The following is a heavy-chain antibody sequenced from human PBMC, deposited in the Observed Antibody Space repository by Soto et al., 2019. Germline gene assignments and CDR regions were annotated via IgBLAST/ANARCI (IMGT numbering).Heavy chain of an antibody. J-gene: IGHJ4*02. CDR1: GYPFTTYH. CDR2: VYVTGTGT. D-gene: IGHD3-10*01. CDR3: ARPEGYGSGSYYFDS. Sequence: ASVNVSCKASGYPFTTYHLHWVRQAPGQGLEWMGIVYVTGTGTRSAQKFQGRLTMTRDRSTSTVYMELSSLRSEDTAVYYCARPEGYGSGSYYFDSWGQGTLVTVSS. V-gene: IGHV1-46*01.